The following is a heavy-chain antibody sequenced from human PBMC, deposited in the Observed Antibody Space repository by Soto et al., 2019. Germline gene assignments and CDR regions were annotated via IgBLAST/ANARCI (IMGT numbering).Heavy chain of an antibody. CDR1: GYAFSSYW. CDR3: ARGYCTATICDPWFDP. CDR2: IYPGDSDT. J-gene: IGHJ5*02. V-gene: IGHV5-51*01. Sequence: GESLKISCQGSGYAFSSYWIAWVRQMPGKGLEWMGIIYPGDSDTRYSPSFQGQVTISVDKSITTAYLQWSSLKASDTAMYYCARGYCTATICDPWFDPWGQGTLVTVSS. D-gene: IGHD2-8*02.